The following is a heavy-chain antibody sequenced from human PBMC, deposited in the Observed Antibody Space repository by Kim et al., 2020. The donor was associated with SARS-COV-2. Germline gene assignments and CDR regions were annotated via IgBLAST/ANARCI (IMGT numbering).Heavy chain of an antibody. V-gene: IGHV1-46*01. Sequence: QKFQGRVNMTRDTSTSTVYMELGSLRSEDTAVYYCARDTFGEGYYYGMDVWGQGTTVTVSS. D-gene: IGHD3-10*01. CDR3: ARDTFGEGYYYGMDV. J-gene: IGHJ6*02.